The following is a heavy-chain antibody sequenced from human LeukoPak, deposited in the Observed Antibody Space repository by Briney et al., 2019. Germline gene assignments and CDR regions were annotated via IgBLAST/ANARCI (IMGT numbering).Heavy chain of an antibody. CDR2: ISSSSSTI. CDR3: AKDIHIGHGSGWPES. V-gene: IGHV3-48*04. D-gene: IGHD6-19*01. J-gene: IGHJ5*02. Sequence: QPGGSLRLSCAASGFTFSSYSMNWVRQAPGKGLEWVSYISSSSSTIYYADSVKGRFTISRDNAKNSLYLQMNSLGAEDTALYYCAKDIHIGHGSGWPESWGQGTLVTVSS. CDR1: GFTFSSYS.